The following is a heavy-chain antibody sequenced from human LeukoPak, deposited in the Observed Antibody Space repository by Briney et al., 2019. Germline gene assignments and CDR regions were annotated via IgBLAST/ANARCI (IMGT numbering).Heavy chain of an antibody. CDR3: AKDPETAVDQYDGFDY. D-gene: IGHD5-18*01. CDR1: GFTFSSYG. CDR2: ISYDGSNK. J-gene: IGHJ4*02. V-gene: IGHV3-30*18. Sequence: PGGSLRLSCAASGFTFSSYGMHWVRQAPGKGLEWVAVISYDGSNKYYADSVKGRFTISRDNSKNTLYLQMNSLRAEDTAVYYCAKDPETAVDQYDGFDYWGQGTLVTVSS.